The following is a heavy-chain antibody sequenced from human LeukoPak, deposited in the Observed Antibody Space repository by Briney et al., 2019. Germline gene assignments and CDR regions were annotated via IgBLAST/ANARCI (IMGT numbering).Heavy chain of an antibody. CDR3: ARERVGFDSSGRGPRFDC. CDR1: GGSISNYY. J-gene: IGHJ4*02. V-gene: IGHV4-4*07. CDR2: VHSSGIT. D-gene: IGHD3-22*01. Sequence: SETLSLTCIVSGGSISNYYWSWIRQPAGKGLEWIGRVHSSGITNYNLSLSSRVTISVDMSRNQLSLRLRSVTAADTAVYFCARERVGFDSSGRGPRFDCWGQGTLVTVSS.